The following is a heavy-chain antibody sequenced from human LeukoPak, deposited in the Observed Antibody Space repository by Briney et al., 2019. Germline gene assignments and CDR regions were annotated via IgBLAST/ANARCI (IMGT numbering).Heavy chain of an antibody. CDR2: INSDGSST. J-gene: IGHJ4*02. D-gene: IGHD6-19*01. V-gene: IGHV3-74*01. Sequence: PGGSLRLSCAASGFTFSSYWLHWVRQGPGKGHVWVSYINSDGSSTNYADSVRGRFTISRDNAKSTPYLQMNSLRAEDTAVYYCARVAASSGGHFDYWGQGTLVTVSS. CDR3: ARVAASSGGHFDY. CDR1: GFTFSSYW.